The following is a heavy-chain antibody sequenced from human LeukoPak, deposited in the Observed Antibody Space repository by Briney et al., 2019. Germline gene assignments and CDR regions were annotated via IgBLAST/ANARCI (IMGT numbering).Heavy chain of an antibody. CDR3: ARGALRDQLLYYF. CDR2: ISSSSTYI. D-gene: IGHD2-2*02. V-gene: IGHV3-21*01. J-gene: IGHJ4*02. CDR1: GFTFSSYS. Sequence: AGGSLRLSRAASGFTFSSYSMNWVRQAPGKGLEWVSSISSSSTYIYYADSVKGRFTISRDNAKNSLYLQMNSLRAEDTAVYYCARGALRDQLLYYFWGQGTLVTVSS.